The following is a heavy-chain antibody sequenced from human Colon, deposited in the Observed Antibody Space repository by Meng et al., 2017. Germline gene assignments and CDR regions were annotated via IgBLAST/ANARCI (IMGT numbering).Heavy chain of an antibody. J-gene: IGHJ4*02. D-gene: IGHD6-19*01. CDR2: INADSGGT. V-gene: IGHV1-2*06. CDR3: AKIHLGDSGLDY. Sequence: QGELGQAGAEVKKPGAAVKVSCKASGYSLSGYYMHWVRQVPGQGLEWMGRINADSGGTNYAEKFQGRVTLTRDTSINTAYMEVTSLRSDDTAVYYCAKIHLGDSGLDYWGQGTLVTASS. CDR1: GYSLSGYY.